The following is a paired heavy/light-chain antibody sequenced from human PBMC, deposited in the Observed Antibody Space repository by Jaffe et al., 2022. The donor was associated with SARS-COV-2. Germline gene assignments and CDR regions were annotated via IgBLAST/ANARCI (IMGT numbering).Light chain of an antibody. CDR1: QSIGTF. CDR3: QQTYTTPWT. CDR2: SAS. V-gene: IGKV1-39*01. J-gene: IGKJ1*01. Sequence: DIQMTQSSSSLSASVGDSVTVTCRASQSIGTFLNWYQQRPGKAPKLLIYSASSLQSGVPSRFSGSGSGTDFTLTISSLQPDDFATYYCQQTYTTPWTFGQGTKVEVK.
Heavy chain of an antibody. V-gene: IGHV3-74*01. CDR1: GFTFTSYW. J-gene: IGHJ3*02. CDR2: VNYDGRST. D-gene: IGHD3-10*01. CDR3: ARDAQHYGSGSYGFDI. Sequence: EVQLVESGGGLVQPGGSLRLSCTASGFTFTSYWMHWVRQVPGKGPEWVSRVNYDGRSTSYADSVRGRFTISRDNGKNTLILHMSSLRAEDTAVYYCARDAQHYGSGSYGFDIWGQGTMVTVSS.